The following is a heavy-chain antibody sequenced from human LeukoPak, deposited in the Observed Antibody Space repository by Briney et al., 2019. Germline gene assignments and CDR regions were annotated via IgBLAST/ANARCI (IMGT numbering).Heavy chain of an antibody. CDR1: GFTFSSYA. CDR3: ARARSGWYLGQFDY. V-gene: IGHV3-30*04. CDR2: ISYDGSNK. Sequence: GGSLRLSCVVSGFTFSSYAMHWVRQAPGKGLEWVAVISYDGSNKYYADSVKGRFTISRDNSKNTLYLQMNSLRPEDTAVYYCARARSGWYLGQFDYWGQGTLVTDSS. D-gene: IGHD6-19*01. J-gene: IGHJ4*02.